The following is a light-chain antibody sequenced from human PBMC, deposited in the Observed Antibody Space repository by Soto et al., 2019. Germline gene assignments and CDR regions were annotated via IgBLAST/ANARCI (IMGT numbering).Light chain of an antibody. CDR2: KVN. Sequence: QSVLTQPASVSGSPGQSITISCTGTSSDFGYNYVSWYQQHPGKAPKLMIYKVNSRPSGVSNRFPGSKSGNTASLTISGLQAEDEADYYCSSYKSSSTPYVLGTGTKVTVL. J-gene: IGLJ1*01. V-gene: IGLV2-14*01. CDR1: SSDFGYNY. CDR3: SSYKSSSTPYV.